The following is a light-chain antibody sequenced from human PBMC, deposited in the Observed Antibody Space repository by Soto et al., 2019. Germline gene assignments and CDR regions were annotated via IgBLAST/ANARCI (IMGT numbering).Light chain of an antibody. Sequence: DIQMTQSPSSLSASVGDRVTITCRASQSSSNFLNWYQQKPGKAPKLLIFAASSLQSGVPSRFSGSGSGTDFTLTISILEPEDFATYYCQQSFRTPYTFGQGTKLEVK. J-gene: IGKJ2*01. CDR3: QQSFRTPYT. CDR1: QSSSNF. CDR2: AAS. V-gene: IGKV1-39*01.